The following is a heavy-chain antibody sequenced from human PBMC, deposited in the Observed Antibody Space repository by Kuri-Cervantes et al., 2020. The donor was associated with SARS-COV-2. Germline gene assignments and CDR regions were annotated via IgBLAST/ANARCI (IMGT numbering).Heavy chain of an antibody. CDR1: GGPFSKFT. V-gene: IGHV1-69*13. CDR2: IIPMFGVI. J-gene: IGHJ4*02. Sequence: SVKVSCKASGGPFSKFTISWVRQAPGQGLEWMGGIIPMFGVISYAQKFQGRVTITADESTSTSYMELGSLRSDDTAVYYCARNLGAGDGYNRGFDYWGQGTLVTVSS. D-gene: IGHD5-24*01. CDR3: ARNLGAGDGYNRGFDY.